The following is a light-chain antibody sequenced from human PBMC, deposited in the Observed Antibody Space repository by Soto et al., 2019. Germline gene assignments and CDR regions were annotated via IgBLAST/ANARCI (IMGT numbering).Light chain of an antibody. CDR2: DAS. J-gene: IGKJ4*01. Sequence: EIVMTQSPATLSVSPGDRATLSCRASQSVDNDLAWYQQKPGQPPRLLIYDASTRATGIPARFSGRQSGTEFTLTISSLLSEDFAVYFCQQYNNWPLTFGGGTKVETK. CDR1: QSVDND. CDR3: QQYNNWPLT. V-gene: IGKV3D-15*01.